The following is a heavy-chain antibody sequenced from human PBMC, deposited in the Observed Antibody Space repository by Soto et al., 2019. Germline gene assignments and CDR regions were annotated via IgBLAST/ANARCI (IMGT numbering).Heavy chain of an antibody. CDR1: GGSISSGGYS. CDR3: ARYGSGECNRGSCYSPFDY. D-gene: IGHD2-15*01. V-gene: IGHV4-30-2*05. J-gene: IGHJ4*02. CDR2: IYDSGFT. Sequence: SETLSLTCAVPGGSISSGGYSWSWIRQPPGKGLEWIGYIYDSGFTYYNPSLKSRVTISVDTSKNQFSLKLSSVTAADTAVYYCARYGSGECNRGSCYSPFDYWGQGTLVTVSS.